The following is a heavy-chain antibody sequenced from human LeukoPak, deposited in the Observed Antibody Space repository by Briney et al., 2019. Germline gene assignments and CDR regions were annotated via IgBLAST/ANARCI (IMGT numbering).Heavy chain of an antibody. J-gene: IGHJ4*02. CDR2: FVPEDGET. V-gene: IGHV1-24*01. D-gene: IGHD3-10*01. Sequence: GASVTVSYKLSGDTLTELSMHWVRQAPGKGGEWMGGFVPEDGETIYAQKSQGRVTMTEDTSTDTAYMELSSLRSDDTAVYFCATLPRGHLFDSWGQGTLVTVSS. CDR1: GDTLTELS. CDR3: ATLPRGHLFDS.